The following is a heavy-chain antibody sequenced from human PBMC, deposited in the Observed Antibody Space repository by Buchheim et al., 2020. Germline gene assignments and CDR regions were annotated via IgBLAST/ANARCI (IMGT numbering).Heavy chain of an antibody. V-gene: IGHV4-59*08. CDR3: ARHLDYDSSGDPFDI. CDR2: ISYRGNS. Sequence: QVQLQESGPGLVKPSETLSLTCTVSGGSINNYYWSWIRQPPGKGLEWIGFISYRGNSKYNPSLKSRVTISIDTSKSQFSLRLSSATAADTAIYYCARHLDYDSSGDPFDIWGQGT. CDR1: GGSINNYY. D-gene: IGHD3-22*01. J-gene: IGHJ3*02.